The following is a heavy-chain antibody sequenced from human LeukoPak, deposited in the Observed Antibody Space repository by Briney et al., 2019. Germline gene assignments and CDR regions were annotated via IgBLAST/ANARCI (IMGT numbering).Heavy chain of an antibody. J-gene: IGHJ4*02. CDR2: IRSKANSYAT. CDR3: TSEIEWGSSVTDY. D-gene: IGHD3-16*01. V-gene: IGHV3-73*01. CDR1: GFTFSGSA. Sequence: GGSLRLSCAASGFTFSGSAMHWVRQASGKGLEWVGRIRSKANSYATAYAASVKGRFTISRDDSKNTAYLQMNSLKTEDTAVYYCTSEIEWGSSVTDYWGQGTLVTVSS.